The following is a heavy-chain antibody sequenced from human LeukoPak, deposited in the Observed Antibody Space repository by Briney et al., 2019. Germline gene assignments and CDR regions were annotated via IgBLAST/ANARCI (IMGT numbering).Heavy chain of an antibody. J-gene: IGHJ4*02. CDR3: AKSLGSSGYSVLDY. D-gene: IGHD3-22*01. V-gene: IGHV3-23*01. CDR2: ICPGGDST. CDR1: GVTSSSYA. Sequence: GGSLRLSCAASGVTSSSYAMRWVCQTPGSGLEWVSAICPGGDSTFYADSVKGRFTISRDNSKNTLFLQMSSVLVQYTAVYYCAKSLGSSGYSVLDYWGQGTLVTVSS.